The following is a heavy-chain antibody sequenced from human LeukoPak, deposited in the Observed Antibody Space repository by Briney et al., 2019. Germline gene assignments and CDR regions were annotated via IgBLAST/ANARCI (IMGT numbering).Heavy chain of an antibody. V-gene: IGHV3-21*01. Sequence: GGSLRLSCAASGFTFSSYSMNWVRQAPGKGLEWVSSISSSSSYICYADSVKGRFTISRDNAKNSLYLQMNSLRAEDTAVYYCARDASGDFSGMDVWGKGTTVTVSS. D-gene: IGHD3-3*01. CDR1: GFTFSSYS. J-gene: IGHJ6*04. CDR3: ARDASGDFSGMDV. CDR2: ISSSSSYI.